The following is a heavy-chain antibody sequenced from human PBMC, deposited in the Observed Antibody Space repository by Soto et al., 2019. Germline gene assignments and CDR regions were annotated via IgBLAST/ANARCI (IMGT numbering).Heavy chain of an antibody. V-gene: IGHV1-2*02. Sequence: GASVKVSCKASGYTFTGYYMHWVRQAPGQGLEWMGWINPNSGDTNYAQKLQGRVTMTRDTSTNTAYMELRSLRSDDTAVYFCARDPYTIFGVIDRGVGFDFWGQGTLVTVSS. D-gene: IGHD3-3*01. CDR3: ARDPYTIFGVIDRGVGFDF. CDR1: GYTFTGYY. CDR2: INPNSGDT. J-gene: IGHJ4*02.